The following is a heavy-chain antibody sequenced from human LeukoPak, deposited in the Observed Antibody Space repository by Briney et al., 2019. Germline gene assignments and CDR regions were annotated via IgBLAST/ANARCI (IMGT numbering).Heavy chain of an antibody. V-gene: IGHV4-4*07. CDR3: ARDVKVVVVPAARKGVYWFDP. D-gene: IGHD2-2*01. Sequence: SETLSLTCTVSGGSISSYYWSWIRQPAGKGLEWIGRIYTSGSTNYNPSLKSRVTMSVDTSKNQFSLKLSSVTAADTAVYYCARDVKVVVVPAARKGVYWFDPWGQGTLVTVSS. J-gene: IGHJ5*02. CDR1: GGSISSYY. CDR2: IYTSGST.